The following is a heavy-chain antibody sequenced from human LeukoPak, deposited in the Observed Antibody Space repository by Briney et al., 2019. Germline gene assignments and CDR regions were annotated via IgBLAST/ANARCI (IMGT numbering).Heavy chain of an antibody. CDR1: GYSFTNYW. Sequence: GESLQISCKGSGYSFTNYWIGWVRQMPGKGLEWMGIIYPSDSDTRYSPSFQGQVTISVDKSINTAYLQWSSLKASDTAMYYCARRGSRWFDPWGQGTLVTVSS. J-gene: IGHJ5*02. CDR3: ARRGSRWFDP. CDR2: IYPSDSDT. V-gene: IGHV5-51*01.